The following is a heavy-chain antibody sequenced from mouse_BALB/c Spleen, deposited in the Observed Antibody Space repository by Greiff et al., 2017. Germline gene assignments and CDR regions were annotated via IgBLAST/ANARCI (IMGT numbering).Heavy chain of an antibody. Sequence: QVQLQQSGAELARPGASVKLSCKASGYTFTSYWMQWVKQRPGQGLEWIGAIYPGDGDTRYTQKFKGKATLTADKSSSTAYMQLSSLASEDSAVYYCARGGVGDVGFAYWGQGTLVTVSA. D-gene: IGHD1-1*01. CDR2: IYPGDGDT. V-gene: IGHV1-87*01. J-gene: IGHJ3*01. CDR1: GYTFTSYW. CDR3: ARGGVGDVGFAY.